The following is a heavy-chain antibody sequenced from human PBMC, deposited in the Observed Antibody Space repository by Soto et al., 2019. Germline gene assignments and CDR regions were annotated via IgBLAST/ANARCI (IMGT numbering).Heavy chain of an antibody. J-gene: IGHJ4*02. Sequence: SVKVSCKASGFTFTSSAVQWVRQARGQRLEWIGWIVVGSGNTNYAQKFQERVTITRDMSTSTAYMELSSLRSEDTAVYYCVAVGAIPSYFDYWGQGTLVTVSS. CDR2: IVVGSGNT. CDR3: VAVGAIPSYFDY. CDR1: GFTFTSSA. D-gene: IGHD1-26*01. V-gene: IGHV1-58*01.